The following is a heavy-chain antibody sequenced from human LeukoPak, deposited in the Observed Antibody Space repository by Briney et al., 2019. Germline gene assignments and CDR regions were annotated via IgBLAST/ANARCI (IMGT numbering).Heavy chain of an antibody. Sequence: SETLSLTCPVSGGSISSSSYYWGWIRQPPGKGLEWIGCIYYSGSTYYNPSLKSRVTISIDTSKNQFSLKLSSVTAADTAVYYCARGVWGSYRIDYWGQGTLVTVSS. CDR1: GGSISSSSYY. CDR3: ARGVWGSYRIDY. J-gene: IGHJ4*02. D-gene: IGHD3-16*02. V-gene: IGHV4-39*07. CDR2: IYYSGST.